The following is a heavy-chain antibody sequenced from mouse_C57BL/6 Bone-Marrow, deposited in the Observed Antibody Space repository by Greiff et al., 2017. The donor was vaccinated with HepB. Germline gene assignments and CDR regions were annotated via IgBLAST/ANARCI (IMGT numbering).Heavy chain of an antibody. CDR3: AKKIYEDYYAMDY. J-gene: IGHJ4*01. V-gene: IGHV2-5*01. Sequence: VQLHQSGPGLVQPSQRLSITCTVSGFSLTSYGVHWVRQSPGKGLEWLGVIWRGGSTDYNAAFMSRLSITKDNSKSQVFFKMNSLQADDTAIYYCAKKIYEDYYAMDYWGQGTSVTVSS. D-gene: IGHD1-1*01. CDR1: GFSLTSYG. CDR2: IWRGGST.